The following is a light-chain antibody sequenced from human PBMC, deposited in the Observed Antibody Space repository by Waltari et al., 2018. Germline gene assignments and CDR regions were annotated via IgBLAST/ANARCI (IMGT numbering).Light chain of an antibody. Sequence: EIMLTQSLGTLSLSPGERATLSCRASQSITKYLPWYQQKPGQAPRLLIYDASIRATGIPDRFSGSVYGTDFSLTISSLEPEDYAVYYCQKYGSLPATFGRGTKVEIK. CDR2: DAS. J-gene: IGKJ1*01. V-gene: IGKV3-20*01. CDR1: QSITKY. CDR3: QKYGSLPAT.